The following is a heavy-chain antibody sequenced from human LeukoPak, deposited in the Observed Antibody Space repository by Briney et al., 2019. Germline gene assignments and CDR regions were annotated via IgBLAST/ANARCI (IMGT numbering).Heavy chain of an antibody. CDR1: GFTFSHYW. V-gene: IGHV3-74*01. Sequence: GGSLRLSCAASGFTFSHYWMHWVRQAPGEGLLWVSYIYNDGNITNYADSVKGRFIISREDAKNTLYLQVNSLRAEDTAVYYCARESASGGRYFDLWGRGTLVTVSS. D-gene: IGHD6-13*01. J-gene: IGHJ2*01. CDR2: IYNDGNIT. CDR3: ARESASGGRYFDL.